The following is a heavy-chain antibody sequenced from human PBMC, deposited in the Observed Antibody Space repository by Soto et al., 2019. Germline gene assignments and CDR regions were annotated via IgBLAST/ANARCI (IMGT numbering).Heavy chain of an antibody. J-gene: IGHJ4*02. Sequence: DSVKVSCKASGYTFTNFDINWVRQAAGQGLEWMGWMNSKTGNTGYAPKFQGRVTMTRNTSTSTAYMELNRLRSEDTAVYYCARGRRDFDGSAGHWGQGTLVTVSS. D-gene: IGHD3-9*01. CDR3: ARGRRDFDGSAGH. CDR2: MNSKTGNT. CDR1: GYTFTNFD. V-gene: IGHV1-8*01.